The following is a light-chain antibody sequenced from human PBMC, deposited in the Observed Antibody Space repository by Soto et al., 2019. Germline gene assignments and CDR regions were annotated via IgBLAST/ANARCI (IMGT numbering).Light chain of an antibody. CDR1: QSISSY. CDR2: AAS. Sequence: DIQMTQSPSSLSASVGDRVTITCRAGQSISSYLNWYQQKPEKAPKLLIYAASSLQSGVPSRFSGSGSGTDFSLTITSLQPEDVAAYYCQKYNSAPLTFGGGTKVDIK. J-gene: IGKJ4*01. CDR3: QKYNSAPLT. V-gene: IGKV1-39*01.